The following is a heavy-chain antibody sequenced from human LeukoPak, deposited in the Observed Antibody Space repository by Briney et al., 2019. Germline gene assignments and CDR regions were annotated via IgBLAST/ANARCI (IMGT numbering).Heavy chain of an antibody. CDR2: ISSSSSYI. V-gene: IGHV3-21*01. J-gene: IGHJ3*02. CDR1: GFTFSSYS. Sequence: GGSLRLSCAASGFTFSSYSMNWVRQAPGKGLEWVSSISSSSSYIYYADSVKGRFTISRDNAKNSLYLQMNSLRAEDTAVYYCARDDIVVVVAAPVGAFDIWGQGTMVTVSS. D-gene: IGHD2-15*01. CDR3: ARDDIVVVVAAPVGAFDI.